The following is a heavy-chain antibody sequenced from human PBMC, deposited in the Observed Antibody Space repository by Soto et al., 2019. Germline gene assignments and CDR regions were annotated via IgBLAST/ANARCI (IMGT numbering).Heavy chain of an antibody. V-gene: IGHV1-3*01. D-gene: IGHD3-16*01. CDR2: INAGNGNT. CDR1: GYTFTSYA. J-gene: IGHJ3*02. Sequence: VQLVQSGAEVKKPWASVKVSCKASGYTFTSYAMHWVRQAPGQRLEWMGWINAGNGNTKYSPKVQGRVTITRDTSASTAYMERSSLRSEDTAVYYCARDTCAHYDYIWGAGAFDIWGQGTMVTVSS. CDR3: ARDTCAHYDYIWGAGAFDI.